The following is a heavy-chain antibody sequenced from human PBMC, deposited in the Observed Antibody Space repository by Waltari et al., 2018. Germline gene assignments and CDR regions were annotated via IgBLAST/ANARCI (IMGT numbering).Heavy chain of an antibody. CDR3: ARASEWLHYGMDV. Sequence: VQLVQSGAEVKKPGSSVMLSCKTSGGSFGDYGVSWVRQAPGQGLEWMGGIIPIFGTPNYAQKFQGRVTIIADESTSTAYMELSSLRSEDTAVYYCARASEWLHYGMDVWGRGTTVTVSS. CDR2: IIPIFGTP. CDR1: GGSFGDYG. D-gene: IGHD5-12*01. V-gene: IGHV1-69*01. J-gene: IGHJ6*02.